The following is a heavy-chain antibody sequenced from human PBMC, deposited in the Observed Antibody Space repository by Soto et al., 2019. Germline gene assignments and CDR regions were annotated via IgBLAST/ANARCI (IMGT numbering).Heavy chain of an antibody. Sequence: SEPLSVTCSVPYGSFSGYSLNCVRHPPVKGLDLIFEINHRGYTNYNPSLKSRITISVDTSKNQVSLNLTSVTAADPFVYFCARAPYSSHWNQPWQTPRRPGNYGMDVWGQGTRVTV. CDR3: ARAPYSSHWNQPWQTPRRPGNYGMDV. D-gene: IGHD1-1*01. J-gene: IGHJ6*02. CDR1: YGSFSGYS. V-gene: IGHV4-34*01. CDR2: INHRGYT.